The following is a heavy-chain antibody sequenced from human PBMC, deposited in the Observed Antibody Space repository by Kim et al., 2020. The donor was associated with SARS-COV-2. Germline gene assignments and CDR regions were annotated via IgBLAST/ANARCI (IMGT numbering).Heavy chain of an antibody. CDR2: INAGNGNT. D-gene: IGHD3-16*02. Sequence: ASVKVSCKASGYTFTSYAMHWVRQAPGQRLEWMGWINAGNGNTKYSQKFQGRVTITRDTSASTAYMELRSLRSEDTAVYYCARDGSIMITFGGVIVIPPTSPYYGMDVWGQGTTVTVSS. J-gene: IGHJ6*02. CDR3: ARDGSIMITFGGVIVIPPTSPYYGMDV. CDR1: GYTFTSYA. V-gene: IGHV1-3*01.